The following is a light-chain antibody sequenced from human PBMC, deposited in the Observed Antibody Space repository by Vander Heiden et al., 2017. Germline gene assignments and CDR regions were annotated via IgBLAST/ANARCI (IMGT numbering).Light chain of an antibody. CDR3: CSYAGSSTFDVV. Sequence: QSALTQPASVSGSPGQSITISCTGTSSDVGSYNLVSWYHQHPGKAPHLMIYECSKRPSGVSNRFSGSKSGNTASLTISGLQAEEEADYYCCSYAGSSTFDVVFGGGTKLTVL. J-gene: IGLJ2*01. CDR1: SSDVGSYNL. V-gene: IGLV2-23*03. CDR2: ECS.